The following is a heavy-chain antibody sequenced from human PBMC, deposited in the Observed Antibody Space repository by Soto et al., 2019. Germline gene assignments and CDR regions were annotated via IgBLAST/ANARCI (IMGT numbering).Heavy chain of an antibody. V-gene: IGHV4-59*01. CDR3: ATNPRVPWP. J-gene: IGHJ5*02. Sequence: PSETLSLTCAVSGGSISDYYWSWIRQPPGKGLEWIGYIYYGGSTNYSPSLKSRVTISLNTSKSQFYMTLTSVTAADTAVYYCATNPRVPWPWGQGTLVTVSS. CDR1: GGSISDYY. CDR2: IYYGGST. D-gene: IGHD2-2*01.